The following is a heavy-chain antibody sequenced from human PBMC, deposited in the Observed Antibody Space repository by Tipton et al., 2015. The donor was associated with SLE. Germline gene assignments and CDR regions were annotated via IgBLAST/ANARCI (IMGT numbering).Heavy chain of an antibody. V-gene: IGHV1-18*01. D-gene: IGHD1-14*01. CDR3: ARRTPETRGYYYYMDV. Sequence: QSGAEVKKPGASVKVSCKTSGYTFSNYDFNWVRQAPGQGLEWMGWISGYNGNTDYAQKLQGRVTMTTDTSTSTAYMELRSLRSDDTAVYYCARRTPETRGYYYYMDVWGKGTTVTVSS. CDR2: ISGYNGNT. CDR1: GYTFSNYD. J-gene: IGHJ6*03.